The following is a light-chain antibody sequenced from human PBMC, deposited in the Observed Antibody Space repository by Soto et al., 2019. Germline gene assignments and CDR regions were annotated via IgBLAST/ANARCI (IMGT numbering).Light chain of an antibody. V-gene: IGLV2-14*01. Sequence: QSVLTQPASVSGSPGQSITISCTGTSSDVGAYNYVSWYQQHPGKTPRLMIYEVNNRPSGVSNRFSGSKSGNTASLTISGLQAEDEADYYCSSYTTSSTLAFGGGTKLTVL. J-gene: IGLJ2*01. CDR3: SSYTTSSTLA. CDR2: EVN. CDR1: SSDVGAYNY.